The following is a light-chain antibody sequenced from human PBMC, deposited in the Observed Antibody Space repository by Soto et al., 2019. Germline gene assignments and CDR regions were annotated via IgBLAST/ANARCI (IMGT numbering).Light chain of an antibody. Sequence: EIVMTQSPATLSVSPGERATLSCRASQSVSSNLAWYQQKPGQAPRLLIYGASTRDTGIPARLSGSGSGTEFTLTNSSLQSEDFGVYYCQQYNNWALTFGGGTKVEIK. J-gene: IGKJ4*01. V-gene: IGKV3D-15*01. CDR3: QQYNNWALT. CDR2: GAS. CDR1: QSVSSN.